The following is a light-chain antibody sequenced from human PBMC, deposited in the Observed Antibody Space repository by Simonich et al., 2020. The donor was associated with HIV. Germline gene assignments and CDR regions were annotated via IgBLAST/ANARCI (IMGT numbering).Light chain of an antibody. J-gene: IGKJ1*01. Sequence: DFVMTQSPDSLAVSLGERATINCKSSQSILYNSNNKNYLAWYQQKPGQPPKLLIYWASTRESGVPARFSGSGSGTDFTLTISSLQAEDVAVYYCQQYYSTPRTFGQGTKVEIK. CDR2: WAS. V-gene: IGKV4-1*01. CDR1: QSILYNSNNKNY. CDR3: QQYYSTPRT.